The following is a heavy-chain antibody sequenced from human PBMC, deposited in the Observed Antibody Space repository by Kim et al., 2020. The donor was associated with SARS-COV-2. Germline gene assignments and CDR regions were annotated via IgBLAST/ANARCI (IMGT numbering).Heavy chain of an antibody. Sequence: DVQATGKRVRWDSGISRNRGSIGSADSVEGRFTLSRDNAKNSLYLQMKRLRAEDTALYYCAKYGAPYAWGPGTLVTVPS. CDR2: ISRNRGSI. CDR3: AKYGAPYA. J-gene: IGHJ5*02. D-gene: IGHD2-8*01. V-gene: IGHV3-9*01.